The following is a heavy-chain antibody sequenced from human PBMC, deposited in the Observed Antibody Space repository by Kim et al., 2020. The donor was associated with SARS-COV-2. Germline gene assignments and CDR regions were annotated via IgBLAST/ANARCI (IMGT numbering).Heavy chain of an antibody. J-gene: IGHJ3*02. V-gene: IGHV3-53*01. CDR2: IYSGGST. CDR3: ASGAGQYSSGWNDAFDI. CDR1: GFTVSSNY. Sequence: GGSLRLSCAASGFTVSSNYMSWVRQAPGKGLEWVSVIYSGGSTYYADSVKGRFTISRDNSKNTLYLQMNSLRAEDTAVYYCASGAGQYSSGWNDAFDIWGQGTMVTVSS. D-gene: IGHD6-19*01.